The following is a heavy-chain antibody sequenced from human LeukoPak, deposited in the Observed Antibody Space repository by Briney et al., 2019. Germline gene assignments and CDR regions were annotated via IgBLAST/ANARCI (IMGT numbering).Heavy chain of an antibody. Sequence: ASVKVSCKASGYTFTNYHINWVRQATGQGLEWMGWMNPNNGDSGHAQKFQGRVTITRDTSISTSYMELRSLRSDDTAVYFCARTTSFTASGYDYWGQGTLVTVSS. J-gene: IGHJ4*02. D-gene: IGHD6-25*01. V-gene: IGHV1-8*03. CDR1: GYTFTNYH. CDR3: ARTTSFTASGYDY. CDR2: MNPNNGDS.